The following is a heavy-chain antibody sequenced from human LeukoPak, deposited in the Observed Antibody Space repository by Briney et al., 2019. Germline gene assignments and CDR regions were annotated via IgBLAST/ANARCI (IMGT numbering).Heavy chain of an antibody. D-gene: IGHD6-13*01. CDR2: ISSNGGST. V-gene: IGHV3-64*01. CDR1: GFTFSSYA. CDR3: ARVYSSSWYSAFDI. Sequence: PGGSLRLSCAASGFTFSSYAMHWVRQAPGKGLEYVSAISSNGGSTYYANSLKGSFTISRDNSKNTLYLQMGSLRAEDMAVYYCARVYSSSWYSAFDIWGQGTMVTVSS. J-gene: IGHJ3*02.